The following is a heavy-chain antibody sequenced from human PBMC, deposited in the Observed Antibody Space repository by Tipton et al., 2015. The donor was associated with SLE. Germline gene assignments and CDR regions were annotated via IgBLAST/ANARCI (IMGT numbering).Heavy chain of an antibody. D-gene: IGHD4-17*01. V-gene: IGHV4-31*03. CDR2: IYYSGST. CDR3: ARGLDYGDSPFDY. CDR1: GGSISSGGYY. J-gene: IGHJ4*02. Sequence: TLSLICTVSGGSISSGGYYWSWIRQHPGKGLEWIGYIYYSGSTYYNPSLKSRVTISVDTSKNQFSLKLSSVTAADTAVYYCARGLDYGDSPFDYWGQGTLVTVSS.